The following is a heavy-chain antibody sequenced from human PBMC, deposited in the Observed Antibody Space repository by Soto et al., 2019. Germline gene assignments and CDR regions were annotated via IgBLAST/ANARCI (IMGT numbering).Heavy chain of an antibody. Sequence: GGSLRLSCSASGFTFSSYAMHWVRQAPGKGLEYVSAISSNGGSTYYADSVKGRFTISRDNSKNTLYLQMSSLRAEDTAVYYCVKAFIHPYRSSSWYYFDYWGQGTLVTVSS. CDR3: VKAFIHPYRSSSWYYFDY. CDR2: ISSNGGST. D-gene: IGHD6-13*01. V-gene: IGHV3-64D*08. CDR1: GFTFSSYA. J-gene: IGHJ4*02.